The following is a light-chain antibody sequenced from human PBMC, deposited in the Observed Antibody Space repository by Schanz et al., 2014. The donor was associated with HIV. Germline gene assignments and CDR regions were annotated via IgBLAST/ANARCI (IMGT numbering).Light chain of an antibody. CDR1: QSVSIN. V-gene: IGKV3-15*01. CDR2: GAS. J-gene: IGKJ5*01. Sequence: EIVMTQSPATLSVSPGDRATLSCRASQSVSINLAWYQQKPGQAPRLLIYGASTGATDIPSRFSGSGSGTEFTLTISRLEPEDFAVYYCQQYGSSPITFGQGTRLEIK. CDR3: QQYGSSPIT.